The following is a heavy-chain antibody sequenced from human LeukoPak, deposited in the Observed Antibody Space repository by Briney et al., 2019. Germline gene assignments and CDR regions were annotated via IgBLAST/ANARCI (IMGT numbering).Heavy chain of an antibody. Sequence: RAGGSLRLSCAASGFTFSSYGMSWVRQAPGKGLEWVSAISGSGGSTCYADSVKGRFTISRDNSKNTLYLQMNSLRAEDTAVYYCATTGYSSRNYWGQGTLVTVSS. D-gene: IGHD6-13*01. CDR1: GFTFSSYG. J-gene: IGHJ4*02. CDR3: ATTGYSSRNY. CDR2: ISGSGGST. V-gene: IGHV3-23*01.